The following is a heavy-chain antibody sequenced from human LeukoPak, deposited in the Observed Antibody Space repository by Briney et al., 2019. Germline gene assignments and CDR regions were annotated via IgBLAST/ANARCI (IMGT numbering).Heavy chain of an antibody. CDR3: ATYTVTPGFDY. V-gene: IGHV4-34*09. D-gene: IGHD4-17*01. CDR1: GGSFSGYY. J-gene: IGHJ4*02. CDR2: IYYSGST. Sequence: SETLSLTCAVYGGSFSGYYWSWIRQPPGKGLEWIGYIYYSGSTYYNPSLKSRVTISVDTSKNQFSLKLSSVTAADTAVYYCATYTVTPGFDYWGQGTLVTVSS.